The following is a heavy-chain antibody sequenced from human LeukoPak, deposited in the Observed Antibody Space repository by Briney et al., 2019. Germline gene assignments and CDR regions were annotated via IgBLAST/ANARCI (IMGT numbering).Heavy chain of an antibody. Sequence: PSETLSLTCAVYGGSFSGYYWSWIRQPPGKGLEWIGEINHSGSTYYNPSLKSRVTISVDTSKNQFSLKLSSVTPADTAVYYCARSPQPGDRGTNLGYYYYMDVWAKGPRSPSP. CDR3: ARSPQPGDRGTNLGYYYYMDV. D-gene: IGHD1-7*01. V-gene: IGHV4-34*01. CDR1: GGSFSGYY. CDR2: INHSGST. J-gene: IGHJ6*03.